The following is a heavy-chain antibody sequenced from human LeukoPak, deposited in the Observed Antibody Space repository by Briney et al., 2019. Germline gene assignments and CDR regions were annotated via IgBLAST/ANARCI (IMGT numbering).Heavy chain of an antibody. CDR2: IYYSGST. J-gene: IGHJ2*01. Sequence: SETLSLTCTVSGGSISSGDYYWGWIRQPPGKGLEWIGYIYYSGSTYYNPSLKSRVTISVDTSKNQFSLKLSSVTAADTAVYYCARDPLTIRGSYFDLWGRGTLVTVSS. D-gene: IGHD3-3*02. V-gene: IGHV4-30-4*08. CDR1: GGSISSGDYY. CDR3: ARDPLTIRGSYFDL.